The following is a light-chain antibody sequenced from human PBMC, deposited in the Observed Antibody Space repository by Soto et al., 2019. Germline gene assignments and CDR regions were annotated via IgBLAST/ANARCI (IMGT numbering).Light chain of an antibody. Sequence: EIVLTQSPATLSLSPGERATLSCRASQSISSYLAWYQQKPDQAPRLLIYDASNRATGIPARFSGSGSGTDFTPPISSLEPEDFAVYYCHQRSTWPFTFGPGTKVDIK. CDR2: DAS. J-gene: IGKJ3*01. CDR1: QSISSY. V-gene: IGKV3-11*01. CDR3: HQRSTWPFT.